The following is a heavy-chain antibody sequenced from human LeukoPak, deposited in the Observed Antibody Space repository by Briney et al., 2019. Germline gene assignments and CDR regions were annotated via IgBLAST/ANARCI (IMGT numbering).Heavy chain of an antibody. CDR3: ARVPTTVTTWFTSVDYMDV. Sequence: SETLSLTCAVYGGSFSGYYWSWIRQPPGKGLEWIGEISHSGSTNYNPSLKSRVTISVDTSKNQFSLKLSSVTAADTAVYYCARVPTTVTTWFTSVDYMDVWGKGTTVTVSS. V-gene: IGHV4-34*01. CDR1: GGSFSGYY. CDR2: ISHSGST. J-gene: IGHJ6*03. D-gene: IGHD4-17*01.